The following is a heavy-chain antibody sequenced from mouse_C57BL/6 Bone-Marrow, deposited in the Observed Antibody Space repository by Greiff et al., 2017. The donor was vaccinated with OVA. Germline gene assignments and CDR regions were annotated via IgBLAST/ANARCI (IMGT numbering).Heavy chain of an antibody. CDR1: GFTFSDYG. Sequence: EVKLMESGGGLVKPGGSLKLSCAASGFTFSDYGMHWVRQAPEKGLEWVAYISSGSSTIYYADTVKGRFTISRDNAKNTLFLQMTSLRSEDTAMYYCARDYLAMDYWGQGTSVTVSS. J-gene: IGHJ4*01. V-gene: IGHV5-17*01. D-gene: IGHD1-1*02. CDR2: ISSGSSTI. CDR3: ARDYLAMDY.